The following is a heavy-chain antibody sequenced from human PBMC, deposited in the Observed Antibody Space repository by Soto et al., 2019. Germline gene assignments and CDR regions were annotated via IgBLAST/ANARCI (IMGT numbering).Heavy chain of an antibody. D-gene: IGHD2-2*01. CDR3: ARGDLTDIVLMPAANYGMEV. V-gene: IGHV3-33*01. CDR1: GFTFSNYG. Sequence: QVQLVEFGGGVVQPGRPLRLSCAASGFTFSNYGMHWVRQAPGKGLEWVAVIWHDGSNIYYGDSVKGRFTISRDNYKNTLYLQMNGLTAEDTAVYYCARGDLTDIVLMPAANYGMEVWGQGTTVTVSS. CDR2: IWHDGSNI. J-gene: IGHJ6*02.